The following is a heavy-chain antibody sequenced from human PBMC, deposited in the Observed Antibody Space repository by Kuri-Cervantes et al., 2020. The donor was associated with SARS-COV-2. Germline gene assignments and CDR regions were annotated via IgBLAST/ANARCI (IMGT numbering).Heavy chain of an antibody. CDR3: ARVSRGYSNSQYYYYGMDV. V-gene: IGHV4-34*01. Sequence: SETLSLTCAVYGGSFSGYYWSWIRQPPGKGLEWIGEINHSGSTNYNPSLKSRVTISVDTSKNQFSLKLSSVTAADTAVYYCARVSRGYSNSQYYYYGMDVWGQGTTVTVSS. D-gene: IGHD4-11*01. J-gene: IGHJ6*02. CDR2: INHSGST. CDR1: GGSFSGYY.